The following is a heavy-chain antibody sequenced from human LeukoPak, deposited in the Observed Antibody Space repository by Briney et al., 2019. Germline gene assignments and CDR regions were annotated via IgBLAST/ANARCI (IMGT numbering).Heavy chain of an antibody. CDR1: GDSISSYY. Sequence: PSETLSLTCTVSGDSISSYYWSWIRQPPGKGLEWIGYIYSSGSTNYRPSLKSRLTISVDMSKSQFSLKLSSVTAADTAVYCCARQLSGSSGLDYWGQGTLVTVSS. CDR3: ARQLSGSSGLDY. J-gene: IGHJ4*02. D-gene: IGHD6-19*01. V-gene: IGHV4-59*08. CDR2: IYSSGST.